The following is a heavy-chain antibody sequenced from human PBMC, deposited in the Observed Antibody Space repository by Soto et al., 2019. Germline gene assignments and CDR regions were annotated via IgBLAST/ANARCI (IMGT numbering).Heavy chain of an antibody. CDR3: VRDRKPDTYLGNY. Sequence: QVHLVESGGGLVKPGGSLRLSCAASGFIFSDYYMGWFRLAPGKGLEWISYISDTGTDTYLADSVKGRFTVSRDNAENSVHLQMNRLRAEDAAIYYGVRDRKPDTYLGNYWGQGIQVTVSS. V-gene: IGHV3-11*01. CDR1: GFIFSDYY. CDR2: ISDTGTDT. D-gene: IGHD1-26*01. J-gene: IGHJ4*02.